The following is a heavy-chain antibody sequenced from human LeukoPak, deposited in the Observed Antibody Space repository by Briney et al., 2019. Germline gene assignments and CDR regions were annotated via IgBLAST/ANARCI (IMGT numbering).Heavy chain of an antibody. V-gene: IGHV4-61*01. CDR3: ARAGYYDSSGYYYLLLFDY. CDR2: IYYSGST. J-gene: IGHJ4*02. Sequence: SETLSLTCTVSGGSVGSGSYYWSWIRQPPGKGLEWIGYIYYSGSTNYNPSLKSRVTISVDTSKNQFSLKLSSVTAADTAVYYCARAGYYDSSGYYYLLLFDYWGQGTLVTVSS. CDR1: GGSVGSGSYY. D-gene: IGHD3-22*01.